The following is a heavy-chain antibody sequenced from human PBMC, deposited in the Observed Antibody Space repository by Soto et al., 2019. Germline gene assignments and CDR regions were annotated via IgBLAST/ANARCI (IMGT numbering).Heavy chain of an antibody. D-gene: IGHD5-12*01. V-gene: IGHV3-23*01. CDR1: GFSFSNYA. J-gene: IGHJ4*02. CDR2: ISGSGSST. Sequence: HPPRSRRLSCTASGFSFSNYAMSWVRPAPEKGLEWVSSISGSGSSTYYADSVKGRFTISRGNSKNTLFLQMNRPRAEDTAVYYCAKDTVFLNIVAKMVDYWGQGARVTVS. CDR3: AKDTVFLNIVAKMVDY.